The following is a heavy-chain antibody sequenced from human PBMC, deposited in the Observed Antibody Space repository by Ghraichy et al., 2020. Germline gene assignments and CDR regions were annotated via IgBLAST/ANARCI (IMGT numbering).Heavy chain of an antibody. Sequence: SVKVSCKASGGTFSSYAISWVRQAPGQGLEWMGGIIPIFGTANYAQKFQGRVTITADESTSTAYMELSSLRSEDTAVYYCARAVPGAPYYYYGMDVWGQGTTVTVSS. J-gene: IGHJ6*02. CDR3: ARAVPGAPYYYYGMDV. D-gene: IGHD7-27*01. CDR2: IIPIFGTA. CDR1: GGTFSSYA. V-gene: IGHV1-69*13.